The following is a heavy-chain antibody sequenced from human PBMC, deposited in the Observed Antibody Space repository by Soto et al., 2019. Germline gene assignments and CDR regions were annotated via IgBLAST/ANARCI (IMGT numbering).Heavy chain of an antibody. CDR2: INHSGST. J-gene: IGHJ4*02. V-gene: IGHV4-34*01. D-gene: IGHD6-13*01. Sequence: SETLSLTCAVYGGSFSGYYWSWIRQPPGKGLEWIGEINHSGSTNYNPSLKSRVTISVDTSKNQFSLKLSSVTAADTAVYYCASGSLSSSWHQGDYWGQGTLVTVSS. CDR1: GGSFSGYY. CDR3: ASGSLSSSWHQGDY.